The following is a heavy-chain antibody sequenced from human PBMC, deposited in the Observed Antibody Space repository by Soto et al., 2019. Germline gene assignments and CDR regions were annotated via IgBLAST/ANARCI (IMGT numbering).Heavy chain of an antibody. CDR3: ARGIVVVPAADWFDP. Sequence: SETLSLTCAVYGGSFSGYYWSWIRQPPVKGLEWIGEINHSGSTNYNPSLKSRVTISVDTSKNQFSLKLSSVTAADTAVYYCARGIVVVPAADWFDPWGQGTLVTVSS. CDR2: INHSGST. CDR1: GGSFSGYY. J-gene: IGHJ5*02. V-gene: IGHV4-34*01. D-gene: IGHD2-2*01.